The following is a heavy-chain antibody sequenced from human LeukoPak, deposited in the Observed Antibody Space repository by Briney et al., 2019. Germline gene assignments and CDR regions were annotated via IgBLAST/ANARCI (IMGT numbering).Heavy chain of an antibody. CDR1: GGSVSSYY. D-gene: IGHD6-19*01. CDR3: ARGIYTTGWYDAFDI. CDR2: IFPSASA. V-gene: IGHV4-4*07. Sequence: SETLSLTCTVSGGSVSSYYWNWIRQPAGKGLEWIGRIFPSASANYNPSLKSRVTVPLDKSKNQFSLKLSFVTAADTAIYFCARGIYTTGWYDAFDIWGQGTMVTVSS. J-gene: IGHJ3*02.